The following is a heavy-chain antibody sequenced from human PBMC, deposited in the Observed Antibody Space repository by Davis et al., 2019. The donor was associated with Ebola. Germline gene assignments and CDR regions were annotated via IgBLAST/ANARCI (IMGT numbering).Heavy chain of an antibody. CDR3: AKTDSSGWYYFDY. V-gene: IGHV3-23*01. Sequence: GESLKISCAASGFTFSSYAVSWVRQAPGKGLEWVSAISGSGGSTYYADSVKGRFTISRDNSKNTLYLQMNSLRAEDTAVYYCAKTDSSGWYYFDYWGQGTLVTVSS. CDR1: GFTFSSYA. D-gene: IGHD6-19*01. CDR2: ISGSGGST. J-gene: IGHJ4*02.